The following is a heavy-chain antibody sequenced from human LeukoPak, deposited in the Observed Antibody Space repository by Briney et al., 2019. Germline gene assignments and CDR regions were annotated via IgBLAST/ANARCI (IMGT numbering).Heavy chain of an antibody. Sequence: PGGPLRLSCAASGSTFSSYSMNWVRKAPGKGLEWVSSISSSSSYIYYADSVRGRFTISRDNAKNSLYLQMNSLRAEDTAVYYCARASIAALGYWGQGTLVTVSS. J-gene: IGHJ4*02. CDR3: ARASIAALGY. CDR2: ISSSSSYI. V-gene: IGHV3-21*01. D-gene: IGHD6-6*01. CDR1: GSTFSSYS.